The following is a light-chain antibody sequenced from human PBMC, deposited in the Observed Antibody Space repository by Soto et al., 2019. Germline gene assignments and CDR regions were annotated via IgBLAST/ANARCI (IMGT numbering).Light chain of an antibody. CDR3: CSYAGSYSWI. Sequence: QSALTQPPSVSGSPGQSVTISCTGTSSVVGGYNRVSWYQQPPGTAPKLIIYDVTKRPSGVPDRFSGSKSGNTASLTISGLQAEDEADYYCCSYAGSYSWIFGGGTKLTVL. CDR1: SSVVGGYNR. CDR2: DVT. V-gene: IGLV2-11*01. J-gene: IGLJ2*01.